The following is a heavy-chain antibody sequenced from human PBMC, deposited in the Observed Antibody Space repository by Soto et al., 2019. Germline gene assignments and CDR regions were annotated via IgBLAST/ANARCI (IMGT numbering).Heavy chain of an antibody. CDR2: ISWNSGSI. J-gene: IGHJ4*02. D-gene: IGHD3-22*01. CDR3: AKGPGYYYDSSGYWTPDY. CDR1: GFTFDDYA. V-gene: IGHV3-9*01. Sequence: PGGSLRLSCAASGFTFDDYAMHWVRQAPGKGLEWVSGISWNSGSIGYADSVKGRFTISRDNAKNFLYLQMNSLRAEDTALYYCAKGPGYYYDSSGYWTPDYWGQGTLVTV.